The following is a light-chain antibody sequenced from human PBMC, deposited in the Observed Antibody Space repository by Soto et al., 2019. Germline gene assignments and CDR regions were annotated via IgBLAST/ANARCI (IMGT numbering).Light chain of an antibody. CDR1: QSISSY. V-gene: IGKV1-39*01. CDR2: AAS. CDR3: QQSYSTPWT. Sequence: DIPMTQSPSSLSASVGDRVTITCRASQSISSYLNGYQQKPGKAPKLLIYAASSLQSGLPSRFSGRGSGTDFTLTISSLQPEDFATYYCQQSYSTPWTFGQGTQVEIK. J-gene: IGKJ1*01.